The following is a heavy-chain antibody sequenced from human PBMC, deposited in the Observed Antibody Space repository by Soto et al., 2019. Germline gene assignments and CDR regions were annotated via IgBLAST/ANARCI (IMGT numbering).Heavy chain of an antibody. J-gene: IGHJ5*02. CDR1: GFTFSSYS. Sequence: PGGSLRLSCAASGFTFSSYSMNWVRPAPGKGLEGVSYISSSSSTIYYADSVKGRFTISRDNAKNSLYLQMNSLRDEDTAVYYCARDKEQLGRWVWFDPWGQGTLVTVSS. V-gene: IGHV3-48*02. CDR2: ISSSSSTI. D-gene: IGHD6-6*01. CDR3: ARDKEQLGRWVWFDP.